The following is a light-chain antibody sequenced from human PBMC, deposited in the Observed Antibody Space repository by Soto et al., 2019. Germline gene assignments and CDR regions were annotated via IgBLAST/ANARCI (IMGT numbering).Light chain of an antibody. CDR2: EVS. Sequence: DVDMTQSPLSLPVTLGQPASISCRSSQSLVYSDGNTYLSWLQQRPGQSPRRLIYEVSNRESGVPDRFSGSGSGTDFTLKISRVEAEDVGVYYCMQGTHWPWTFGQGTKVEIK. V-gene: IGKV2-30*01. CDR1: QSLVYSDGNTY. CDR3: MQGTHWPWT. J-gene: IGKJ1*01.